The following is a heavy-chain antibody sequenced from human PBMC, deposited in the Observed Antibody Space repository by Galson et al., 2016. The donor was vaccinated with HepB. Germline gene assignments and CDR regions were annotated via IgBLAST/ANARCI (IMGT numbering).Heavy chain of an antibody. J-gene: IGHJ5*02. D-gene: IGHD3-10*01. Sequence: PALVKPTQTLTLTCTFSGFSLTSSGVGVAWIRQPPGKALEWIALIYWNDDKRYSPSLRSRLSITKDTSKNQVVLTMNNVDPVDTATYYCAHRRDRRLSMIRGVFRGGLDPWGQGTLVTVSS. CDR3: AHRRDRRLSMIRGVFRGGLDP. V-gene: IGHV2-5*01. CDR1: GFSLTSSGVG. CDR2: IYWNDDK.